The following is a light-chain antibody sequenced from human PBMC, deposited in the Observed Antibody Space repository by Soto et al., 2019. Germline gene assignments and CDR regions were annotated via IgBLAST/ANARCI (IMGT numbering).Light chain of an antibody. V-gene: IGKV1-33*01. J-gene: IGKJ2*01. Sequence: DIQLTQSPSSLSASLGDSVTITCQASQDISTSLNWYHRRPGKAPKLLITDASTLQTGVPPRFRGSGAGTDFSFTISRLQPEDFGEYYCQQYENVPTFGQGTKVKIK. CDR3: QQYENVPT. CDR2: DAS. CDR1: QDISTS.